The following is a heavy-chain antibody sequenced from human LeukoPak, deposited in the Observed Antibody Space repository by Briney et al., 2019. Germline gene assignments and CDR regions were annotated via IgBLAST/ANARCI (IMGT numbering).Heavy chain of an antibody. Sequence: PGGSLRLSCAASRFTFSSYAMHWVRQAPGKGLEWVAVISYDGSNKYYADSVKGRFTISRDNSKNTLYLQMNSLRAEDTAVYYCARDPSQGIAAVRGAFDIWGQGTMVTVSS. CDR2: ISYDGSNK. CDR1: RFTFSSYA. V-gene: IGHV3-30-3*01. D-gene: IGHD6-13*01. CDR3: ARDPSQGIAAVRGAFDI. J-gene: IGHJ3*02.